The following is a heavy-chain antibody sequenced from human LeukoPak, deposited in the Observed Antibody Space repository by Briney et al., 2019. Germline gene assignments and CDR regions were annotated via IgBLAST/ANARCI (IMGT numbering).Heavy chain of an antibody. J-gene: IGHJ6*02. CDR2: INAGNGNT. CDR1: GYTFTSYA. V-gene: IGHV1-3*01. Sequence: GASVKVSCKASGYTFTSYAMHWVRQAPGQRLEWMGWINAGNGNTKYSQKFQGRVTITRDTSASTAYMELSSLRSEDTAVYYCASNREWSTPEAYYGMDVWGQGTTVTVSS. D-gene: IGHD3-3*01. CDR3: ASNREWSTPEAYYGMDV.